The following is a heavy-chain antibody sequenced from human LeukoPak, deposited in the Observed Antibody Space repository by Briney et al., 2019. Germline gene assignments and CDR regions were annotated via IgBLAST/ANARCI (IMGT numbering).Heavy chain of an antibody. V-gene: IGHV1-18*01. CDR1: GYTFTSYG. Sequence: GASVKVSCKASGYTFTSYGITWVRQAPGQGLEWMGWISAYNGNTNYAQKLQGRVTMTTDTSTNTAYMELRSLRSDDTAVYYCARDRYEWKLAGSGMEVWGQGTTVIVSS. J-gene: IGHJ6*02. D-gene: IGHD1-26*01. CDR2: ISAYNGNT. CDR3: ARDRYEWKLAGSGMEV.